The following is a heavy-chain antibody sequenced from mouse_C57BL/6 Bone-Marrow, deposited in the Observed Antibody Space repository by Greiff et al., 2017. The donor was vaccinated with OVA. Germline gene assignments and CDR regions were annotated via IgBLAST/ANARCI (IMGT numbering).Heavy chain of an antibody. CDR1: GFTFTDYY. D-gene: IGHD5-1-1*01. CDR2: IRNKANGYTT. J-gene: IGHJ2*01. CDR3: ARDRIPVLPFDD. V-gene: IGHV7-3*01. Sequence: EVKLVESGGGLVQPGGSLSLSCAASGFTFTDYYMSWVRQPPGNALEWLGFIRNKANGYTTEYSASVKGRFTISRDNSQSIIYLQMHALRAEDSATDFCARDRIPVLPFDDWGKGTTLTVSS.